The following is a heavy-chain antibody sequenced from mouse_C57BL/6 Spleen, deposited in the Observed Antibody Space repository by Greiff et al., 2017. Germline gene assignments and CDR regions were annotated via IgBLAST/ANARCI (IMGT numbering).Heavy chain of an antibody. CDR3: AKEDGNYEGGAMDY. CDR2: IHPNSGST. CDR1: GYTFTSYW. V-gene: IGHV1-64*01. J-gene: IGHJ4*01. Sequence: VQLQQPGAELVTPGASVKLSCKASGYTFTSYWMHWVKQRPGQGLEWIGMIHPNSGSTNYNEKFKSKAALTVDKSSNTANMQLRSLKSEDSAVYYSAKEDGNYEGGAMDYWGQGTSVTVSS. D-gene: IGHD2-1*01.